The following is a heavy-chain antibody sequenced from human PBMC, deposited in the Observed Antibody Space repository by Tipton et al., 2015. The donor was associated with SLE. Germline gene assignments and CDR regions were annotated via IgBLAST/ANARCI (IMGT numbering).Heavy chain of an antibody. CDR1: GGSVSSGSYY. J-gene: IGHJ6*03. CDR2: IYTSGST. V-gene: IGHV4-61*10. CDR3: ASTYYYYMDV. Sequence: LRLSCTVSGGSVSSGSYYWSWIRQPAGKGLEWIGYIYTSGSTNYNPSLKSRVTISVDTSKNQFSLKLSSVTAADTAVYYCASTYYYYMDVWGKGTTVTVSS.